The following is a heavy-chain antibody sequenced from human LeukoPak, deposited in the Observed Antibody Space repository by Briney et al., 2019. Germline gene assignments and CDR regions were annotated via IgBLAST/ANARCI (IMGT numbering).Heavy chain of an antibody. CDR3: ARDQGYGDYLDAFDI. J-gene: IGHJ3*02. CDR2: IYYSGST. V-gene: IGHV4-59*01. D-gene: IGHD4-17*01. CDR1: GGSISSYY. Sequence: SETLSLTCTVSGGSISSYYWSWIWQPPGKGLEWIGYIYYSGSTNYNPSLKSRVTISVDTSKNQFSLKLSSVTAADTAVYYCARDQGYGDYLDAFDIWGQGTMVTVSS.